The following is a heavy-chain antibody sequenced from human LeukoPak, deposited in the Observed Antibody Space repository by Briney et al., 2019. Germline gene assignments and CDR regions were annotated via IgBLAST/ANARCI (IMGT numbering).Heavy chain of an antibody. D-gene: IGHD1-1*01. CDR3: AKEATDSATIDY. V-gene: IGHV3-43D*04. Sequence: GGSLRLSCAASGFTFDDYAMHWVRQAPGKGLEWVSLISWDGGSTYYADSVKGRFTISRDNSRNSLYLQMNSLRAEDTALYYCAKEATDSATIDYWGQGTLVTVSS. CDR2: ISWDGGST. J-gene: IGHJ4*02. CDR1: GFTFDDYA.